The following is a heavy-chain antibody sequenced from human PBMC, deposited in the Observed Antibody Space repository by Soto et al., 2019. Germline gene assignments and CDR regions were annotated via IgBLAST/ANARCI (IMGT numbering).Heavy chain of an antibody. CDR2: IIPIFGTA. CDR3: ARSGIAAAGTGYYFDY. CDR1: VCTMSSDA. J-gene: IGHJ4*02. D-gene: IGHD6-13*01. Sequence: GASLKGYCKTSVCTMSSDAISWVRQAPGQGLEWMGGIIPIFGTANYAQKFQGRVTITADESTSTAYMELSSLRSEDTAVYYCARSGIAAAGTGYYFDYWGQGTLVTVSS. V-gene: IGHV1-69*13.